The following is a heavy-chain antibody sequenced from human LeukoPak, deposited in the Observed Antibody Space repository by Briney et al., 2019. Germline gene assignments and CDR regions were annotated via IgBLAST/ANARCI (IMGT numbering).Heavy chain of an antibody. CDR3: ARDSLYYHDSSGYYSFDY. V-gene: IGHV1-18*01. Sequence: ASVKVSCKASGYTFTSYGISWVRQAPGQGLEWMGWISAYNGNTNYAQKLQGRVTMTTDTSTSTAYMELRSLRSDDTAVYYCARDSLYYHDSSGYYSFDYWGQGTLVTVSS. D-gene: IGHD3-22*01. CDR1: GYTFTSYG. CDR2: ISAYNGNT. J-gene: IGHJ4*02.